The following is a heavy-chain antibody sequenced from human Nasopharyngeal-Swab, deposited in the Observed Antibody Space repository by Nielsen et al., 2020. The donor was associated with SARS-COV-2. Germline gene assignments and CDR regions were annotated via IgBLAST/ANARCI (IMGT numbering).Heavy chain of an antibody. CDR2: ISSSSSTI. D-gene: IGHD4-17*01. CDR3: ARDQTVTTTSLDY. J-gene: IGHJ4*02. CDR1: GFTFSSYS. Sequence: LSLTCAASGFTFSSYSMNWVRQAPGKGLEWVSYISSSSSTIYYADSVKGRFTISRDNAKNSLYLQMNSLRDEDTAVYYCARDQTVTTTSLDYWGQGTLVTVSS. V-gene: IGHV3-48*02.